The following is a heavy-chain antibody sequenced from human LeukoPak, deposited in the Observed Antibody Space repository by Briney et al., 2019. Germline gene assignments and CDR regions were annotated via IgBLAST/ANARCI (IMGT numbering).Heavy chain of an antibody. CDR1: GGSISSYY. V-gene: IGHV4-59*01. D-gene: IGHD3-3*01. CDR3: AGGGEFLRCYAWYYYYMGV. J-gene: IGHJ6*03. Sequence: SETLSLTCTVSGGSISSYYWSWIRQPPGKGLEWIGYIYYSGSTNYNPSLKSRVTISVDTSKNQFSLKLSSVTAADTAVYYCAGGGEFLRCYAWYYYYMGVWGKRTTVTVSS. CDR2: IYYSGST.